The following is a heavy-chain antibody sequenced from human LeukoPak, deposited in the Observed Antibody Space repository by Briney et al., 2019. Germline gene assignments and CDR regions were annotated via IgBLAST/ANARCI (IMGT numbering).Heavy chain of an antibody. J-gene: IGHJ5*02. V-gene: IGHV4-30-2*01. D-gene: IGHD2-15*01. CDR1: GGSISSGGYS. CDR3: AGLVAGVWFDP. CDR2: IYHSGST. Sequence: SQTLSLTCAVPGGSISSGGYSWSWIRQPPGKGLEWIGYIYHSGSTYYNPSLKSRVTISVDRSKNQFSLKLSSVTAADTAVYYCAGLVAGVWFDPWGQGTLVTVSS.